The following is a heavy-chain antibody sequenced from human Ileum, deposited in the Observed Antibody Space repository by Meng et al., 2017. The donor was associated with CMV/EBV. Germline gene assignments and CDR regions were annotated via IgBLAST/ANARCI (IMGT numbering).Heavy chain of an antibody. CDR2: IRHDGSED. V-gene: IGHV3-30*02. CDR3: TKGGCDS. CDR1: GVPFNIDD. D-gene: IGHD3-22*01. J-gene: IGHJ4*02. Sequence: VQGVGSGGCVVQPGGYLRLSYVTSGVPFNIDDMHWVRQAPGKGLDWVTCIRHDGSEDFYVDSVKGRFTMSRDNSKNTLYLQMNSLRVDDSALYYCTKGGCDSWGQGTLVTVSS.